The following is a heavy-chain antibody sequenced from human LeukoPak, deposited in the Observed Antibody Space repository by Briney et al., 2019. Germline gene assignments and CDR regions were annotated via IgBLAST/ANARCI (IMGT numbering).Heavy chain of an antibody. CDR3: ARARSIVGVSPFQH. V-gene: IGHV3-23*01. CDR1: GFTFSSYA. Sequence: GGSLRLSCAASGFTFSSYAMSWVRQAPGKGLEWVSAISGSGGSTYYADSVKGRFTISRDNSKNTLYMQMNSLRPEDTAVYYCARARSIVGVSPFQHWGQGTLVTVSS. CDR2: ISGSGGST. D-gene: IGHD1-26*01. J-gene: IGHJ1*01.